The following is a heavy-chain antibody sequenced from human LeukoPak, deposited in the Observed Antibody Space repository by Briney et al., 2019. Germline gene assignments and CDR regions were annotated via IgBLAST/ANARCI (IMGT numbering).Heavy chain of an antibody. J-gene: IGHJ4*02. V-gene: IGHV1-2*02. CDR2: IKPNSGGT. CDR1: GYTFTGYY. D-gene: IGHD3-16*02. Sequence: GASVKVSCKASGYTFTGYYMHWVRQAPGQGLEWMGWIKPNSGGTNYAQKFQGRVTMTRDTSISTAYMELSRMRSDDTAVYYCATEYYDYVWGSYRYVPFDYWGQGTLVTVSS. CDR3: ATEYYDYVWGSYRYVPFDY.